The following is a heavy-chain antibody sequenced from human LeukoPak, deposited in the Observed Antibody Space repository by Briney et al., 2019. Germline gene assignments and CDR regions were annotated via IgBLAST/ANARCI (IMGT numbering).Heavy chain of an antibody. CDR1: GGSFSGYY. CDR2: IYYSGST. D-gene: IGHD3-3*01. Sequence: PSETLSLTCAVYGGSFSGYYWSWIRQPPGKGLEWIGYIYYSGSTNYNPSLKSRVTISVDTSKNQFSLKLSSVTAADTAVYYCARGKTITIFGVVTPSYFDYWGQGTLVTVSS. J-gene: IGHJ4*02. CDR3: ARGKTITIFGVVTPSYFDY. V-gene: IGHV4-59*01.